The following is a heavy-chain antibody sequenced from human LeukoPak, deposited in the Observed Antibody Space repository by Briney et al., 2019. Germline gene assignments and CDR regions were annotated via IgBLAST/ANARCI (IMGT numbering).Heavy chain of an antibody. CDR2: ISSSSSYI. D-gene: IGHD3-16*01. J-gene: IGHJ3*02. CDR3: ARYYDSPPADAFDI. Sequence: VGSLRLSCAASGFTFSSYSMNWVRQAPGKGLEWVPSISSSSSYIYYADSVKGRFTISRDNAKNSLYLQMNSLRAEDTAVYYCARYYDSPPADAFDIWGQGTMVTVSS. V-gene: IGHV3-21*01. CDR1: GFTFSSYS.